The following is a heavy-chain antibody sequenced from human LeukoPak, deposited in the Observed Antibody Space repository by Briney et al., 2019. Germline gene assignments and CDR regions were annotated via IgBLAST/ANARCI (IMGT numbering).Heavy chain of an antibody. Sequence: ASVKVSCKASGGTFSSYTISWVRQAPGQGLEWMGRIIPILGIANYAQKFQGRVTITADQSTSTAYMELRSLRSDDTAVYYCARYCSSTSCYGGMNWFDPWGQGTLVTVSS. J-gene: IGHJ5*02. CDR3: ARYCSSTSCYGGMNWFDP. CDR1: GGTFSSYT. V-gene: IGHV1-69*02. D-gene: IGHD2-2*01. CDR2: IIPILGIA.